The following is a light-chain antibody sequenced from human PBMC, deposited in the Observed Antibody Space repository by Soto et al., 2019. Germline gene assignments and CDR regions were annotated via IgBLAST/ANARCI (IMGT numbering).Light chain of an antibody. CDR1: QTINSNY. Sequence: EIVLTQSPGTLSLSPGERATLSCKASQTINSNYLAWYQQKPGQAPRLLIYGASSRAAGIPDRFSGSGSGTDLTISISRLEPEDFEVYYCQQYGSSPFTFGGGTKVDIK. CDR3: QQYGSSPFT. V-gene: IGKV3-20*01. CDR2: GAS. J-gene: IGKJ4*01.